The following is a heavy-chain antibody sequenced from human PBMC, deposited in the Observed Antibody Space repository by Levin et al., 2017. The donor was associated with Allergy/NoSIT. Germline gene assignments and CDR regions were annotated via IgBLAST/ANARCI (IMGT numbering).Heavy chain of an antibody. Sequence: SQTLSFTCTVPGDSISSDYWTWFRQPPGQTLEWIAYIYYTGHTNYNPSLKSRASISLQKSNNQFSLTLSSVTVADTAVYYCARGLRTSGSGIFYFDSWGQGTVVTVSS. D-gene: IGHD3-10*01. CDR1: GDSISSDY. V-gene: IGHV4-59*08. CDR2: IYYTGHT. J-gene: IGHJ5*01. CDR3: ARGLRTSGSGIFYFDS.